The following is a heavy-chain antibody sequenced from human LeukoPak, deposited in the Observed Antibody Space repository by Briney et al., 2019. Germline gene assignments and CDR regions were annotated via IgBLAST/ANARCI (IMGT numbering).Heavy chain of an antibody. J-gene: IGHJ4*02. V-gene: IGHV4-61*02. CDR1: GVSISSGRYY. CDR3: AREVVGATTLDY. Sequence: PSQTLSLTCTVAGVSISSGRYYWSWIPQPAGKGLEWIGRIYTSGSTNYNPSLKSRVTISVDTYKNQFSLKLSSVTAADTAVYYCAREVVGATTLDYWGQGTLVTVS. D-gene: IGHD1-26*01. CDR2: IYTSGST.